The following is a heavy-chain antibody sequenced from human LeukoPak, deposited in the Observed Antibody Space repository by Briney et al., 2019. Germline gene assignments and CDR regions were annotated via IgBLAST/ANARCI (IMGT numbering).Heavy chain of an antibody. CDR1: GYTFTGYY. V-gene: IGHV1-18*01. CDR3: ARDNRGFGELLFDY. J-gene: IGHJ4*02. CDR2: ISAYNGNT. D-gene: IGHD3-10*01. Sequence: ASVKVSCKASGYTFTGYYMHWVRQAPGQGLEWMGWISAYNGNTNYAQKLQGRVTMTTDTSTSTAYMELRSLRSDDTAVYYCARDNRGFGELLFDYWGQGTLVTVSS.